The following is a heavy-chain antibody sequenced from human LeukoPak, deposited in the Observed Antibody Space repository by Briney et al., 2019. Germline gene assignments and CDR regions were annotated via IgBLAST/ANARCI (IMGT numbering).Heavy chain of an antibody. CDR3: AKDDAWLRFGE. J-gene: IGHJ4*02. D-gene: IGHD3-10*01. CDR1: GFTFSNHG. Sequence: GGTLRLSCAASGFTFSNHGMNWVRQAPGEGLEWVSGISPSGDITYYADSVKGRFTISRDNSKNTLYLEVISLTAEDTAVYYCAKDDAWLRFGEWSQGTLVTVSS. CDR2: ISPSGDIT. V-gene: IGHV3-23*01.